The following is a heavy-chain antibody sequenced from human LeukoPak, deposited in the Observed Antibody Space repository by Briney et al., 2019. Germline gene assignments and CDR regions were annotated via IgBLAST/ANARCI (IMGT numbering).Heavy chain of an antibody. V-gene: IGHV3-23*01. Sequence: PGGSLRLSCAASGFTFSSYGMSWVRQAPGKGLEWVSAISGSGGSTYYADSVKGRFTISRDNSKNTLYLQMNSLRAEDTAVYYCAKDLFSRTDYYYDSSGYYFGAFDIWGQGTMVTVSS. CDR3: AKDLFSRTDYYYDSSGYYFGAFDI. D-gene: IGHD3-22*01. J-gene: IGHJ3*02. CDR2: ISGSGGST. CDR1: GFTFSSYG.